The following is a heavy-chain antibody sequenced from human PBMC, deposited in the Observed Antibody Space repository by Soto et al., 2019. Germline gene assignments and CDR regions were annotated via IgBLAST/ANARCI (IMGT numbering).Heavy chain of an antibody. CDR2: ISSSSSYI. CDR1: GFTFSSHS. J-gene: IGHJ4*02. D-gene: IGHD2-2*01. V-gene: IGHV3-21*01. CDR3: ARGDPLPAAIFDY. Sequence: GGSLRLSCAASGFTFSSHSMNWVRQAPGKGLEWVSSISSSSSYIYYADSVKGRFTISRDNAKNSLYLQMNSLRAEDTAVYYCARGDPLPAAIFDYWGQGTLVTVSS.